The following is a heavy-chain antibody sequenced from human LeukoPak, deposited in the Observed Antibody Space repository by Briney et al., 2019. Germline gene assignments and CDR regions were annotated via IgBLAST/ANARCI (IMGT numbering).Heavy chain of an antibody. V-gene: IGHV4-59*01. J-gene: IGHJ4*02. CDR2: IYYSGST. Sequence: SETLSLTCTVSGGSISSYYWSWIRQPPGKGLEWIGYIYYSGSTNYNPSLKSRVTISVDTSKNQFSLKLSSVTAADTAVYYCARDRVSGSYLDYWGQGTLVTVSS. CDR3: ARDRVSGSYLDY. D-gene: IGHD1-26*01. CDR1: GGSISSYY.